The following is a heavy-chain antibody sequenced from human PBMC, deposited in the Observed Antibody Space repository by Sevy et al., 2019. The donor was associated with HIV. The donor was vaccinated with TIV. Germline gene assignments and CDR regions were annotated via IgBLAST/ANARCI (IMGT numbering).Heavy chain of an antibody. Sequence: GGSLRLSCAASGFPFNDHAMHWVRQVPGKGLEWVSGISWNSRNIGYTVSVKGGLTISRDNARHSLFLEMNSLRPEDTAVYYCAKDINRGCDGVNCYPYYYYFYGLDVWGQGTTVTVSS. CDR2: ISWNSRNI. D-gene: IGHD2-21*01. J-gene: IGHJ6*02. V-gene: IGHV3-9*01. CDR1: GFPFNDHA. CDR3: AKDINRGCDGVNCYPYYYYFYGLDV.